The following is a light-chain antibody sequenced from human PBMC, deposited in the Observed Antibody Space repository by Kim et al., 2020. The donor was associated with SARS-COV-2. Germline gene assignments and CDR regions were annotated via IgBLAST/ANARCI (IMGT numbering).Light chain of an antibody. Sequence: QLVLTQSPSASASLGASVKLTCTLSSGNSTYAIAWHQQQPEKGPRYLMRLNSDGSHKKGDGIPDRFSGSSSGAERYLTISSLQSEDEADYYCQNWDTGIAVFGGGTQLTVL. CDR3: QNWDTGIAV. V-gene: IGLV4-69*01. CDR2: LNSDGSH. CDR1: SGNSTYA. J-gene: IGLJ2*01.